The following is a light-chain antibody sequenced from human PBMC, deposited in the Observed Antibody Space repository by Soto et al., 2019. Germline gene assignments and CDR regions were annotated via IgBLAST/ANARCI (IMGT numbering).Light chain of an antibody. J-gene: IGLJ2*01. CDR2: LNSDGSH. V-gene: IGLV4-69*01. CDR3: QTWAAGIQV. CDR1: SGHSSYA. Sequence: QSALTQSPSASASLGASVKLTCTLSSGHSSYAIAWHQQQPEKGPRYLMKLNSDGSHSKGAGIPDRFSGSSSGAERYLTISSLQSEDEADYYCQTWAAGIQVFGGGTKVTVL.